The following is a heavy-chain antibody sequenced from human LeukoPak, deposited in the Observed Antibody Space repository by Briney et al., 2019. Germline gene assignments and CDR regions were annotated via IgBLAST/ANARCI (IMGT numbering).Heavy chain of an antibody. Sequence: SETLSLTCTVSGGSICSGGYYWSWIRQPPGKGLEWIGYIYHSGSTYYNPSLKSRVTISVDRSKNQFSLKLSSVTAADTAVYYCARSLDIVATASGAFDIWGQGTMVTVSS. CDR3: ARSLDIVATASGAFDI. V-gene: IGHV4-30-2*01. J-gene: IGHJ3*02. D-gene: IGHD5-12*01. CDR2: IYHSGST. CDR1: GGSICSGGYY.